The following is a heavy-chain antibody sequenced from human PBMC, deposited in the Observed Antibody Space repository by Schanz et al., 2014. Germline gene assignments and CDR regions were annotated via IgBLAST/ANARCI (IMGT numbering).Heavy chain of an antibody. CDR3: AKSQGSSFDS. Sequence: EVQLVESGGGLVQPGGSLRLSCAASGFSVGNKYMNWVRQAPGKGLEWVSAISASGGTTYYADSVKGRFTISRDNSKNTLYLQMSSLRAEDTAVYYCAKSQGSSFDSWGQGTLVTVSS. V-gene: IGHV3-23*04. CDR2: ISASGGTT. CDR1: GFSVGNKY. J-gene: IGHJ4*02. D-gene: IGHD6-13*01.